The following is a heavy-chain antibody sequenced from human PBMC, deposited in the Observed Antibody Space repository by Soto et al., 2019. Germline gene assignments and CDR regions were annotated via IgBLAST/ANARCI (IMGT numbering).Heavy chain of an antibody. CDR2: IIPILGTA. CDR3: RITMIVVVITGDY. CDR1: GGTFSSYA. Sequence: SVKVSCKASGGTFSSYAISWVRQAPGQGLEWMGGIIPILGTANYAQKFQGRVTITADESTSTAYMELSSLRSEDTAVYYCRITMIVVVITGDYWGQGTLVTVSS. J-gene: IGHJ4*02. V-gene: IGHV1-69*13. D-gene: IGHD3-22*01.